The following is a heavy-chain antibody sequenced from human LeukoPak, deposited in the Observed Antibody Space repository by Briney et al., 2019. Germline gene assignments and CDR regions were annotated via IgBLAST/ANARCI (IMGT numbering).Heavy chain of an antibody. CDR1: GYTFTSYG. CDR3: ASGKIFGVENYYYYMDV. D-gene: IGHD3-3*01. J-gene: IGHJ6*03. V-gene: IGHV1-18*01. CDR2: ISAYNGNT. Sequence: GASVKVSCKASGYTFTSYGISWVRQAPGQGLEWMGWISAYNGNTNYAQKLQGRVTMTTDTSTSTAYMELRSLRSDDTAVYYCASGKIFGVENYYYYMDVWGKGTTVTVSS.